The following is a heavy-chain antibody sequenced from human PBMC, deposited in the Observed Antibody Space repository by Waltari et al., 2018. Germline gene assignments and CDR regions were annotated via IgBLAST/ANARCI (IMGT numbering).Heavy chain of an antibody. CDR3: GKDQDKDPSCEIF. D-gene: IGHD2-15*01. Sequence: EEQLLESGGDLVQPGGSLRLSCAGSGFTFSRYGMLWVRQAPGKGLEWVSSISGIGAGTYYADSVKGRFTISRDNSKNTLYLQKNSLRADDTAIYYCGKDQDKDPSCEIFWGQGTLVTVSS. V-gene: IGHV3-23*01. CDR2: ISGIGAGT. CDR1: GFTFSRYG. J-gene: IGHJ4*02.